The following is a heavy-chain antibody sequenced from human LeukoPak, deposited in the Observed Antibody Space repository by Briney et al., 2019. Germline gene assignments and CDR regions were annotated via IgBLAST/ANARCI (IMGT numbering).Heavy chain of an antibody. CDR2: ISTGGSSK. D-gene: IGHD4-23*01. J-gene: IGHJ4*02. Sequence: PGGSLRLSCAASGFTFSSYNMNWVRQAPGKGLEWVAVISTGGSSKQYADSVKGRFTISRDNYKNTLDLQINSLRAEDTAAYYCVKGRSGGISDTFEYWGQGTLVTVSS. V-gene: IGHV3-23*03. CDR3: VKGRSGGISDTFEY. CDR1: GFTFSSYN.